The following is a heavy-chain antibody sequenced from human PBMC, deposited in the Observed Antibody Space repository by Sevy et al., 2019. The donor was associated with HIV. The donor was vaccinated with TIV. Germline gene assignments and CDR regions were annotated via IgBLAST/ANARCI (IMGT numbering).Heavy chain of an antibody. CDR2: ISSAGSNK. Sequence: GGSLRLSCAASGLTFSSHAMHWVRQAPGKGLERVAVISSAGSNKYYADSVKGRFTISRDNPKNTLYLQMNSLGPEDTAVYYCTRDAGYSIAWAPSDYWGQGTLVTVSS. CDR3: TRDAGYSIAWAPSDY. CDR1: GLTFSSHA. J-gene: IGHJ4*02. V-gene: IGHV3-30-3*01. D-gene: IGHD6-19*01.